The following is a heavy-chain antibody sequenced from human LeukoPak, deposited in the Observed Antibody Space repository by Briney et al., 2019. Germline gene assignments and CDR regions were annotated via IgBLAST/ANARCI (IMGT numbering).Heavy chain of an antibody. Sequence: ASVKVSCKVSGYTLTELSMHWVRQAPGKGLEWMGGFDPEDGETIYAQKFQGRVTVTEDTSTDTAYMELSSLRSEDTAVYYCATALQQLGPWWWFDPWGQGTLVTVSS. J-gene: IGHJ5*02. D-gene: IGHD6-13*01. CDR1: GYTLTELS. CDR3: ATALQQLGPWWWFDP. CDR2: FDPEDGET. V-gene: IGHV1-24*01.